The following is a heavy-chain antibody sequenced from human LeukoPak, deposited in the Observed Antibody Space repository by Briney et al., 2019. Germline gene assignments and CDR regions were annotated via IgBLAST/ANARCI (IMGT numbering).Heavy chain of an antibody. Sequence: ASVKVSCKASGYTFTSYGISWVRQAPGQGLEWMGWISAYNGNTNYVQKLQGRVTMTTDTSTSTAYMELRSLRSDDTAVYYCARDGETYYYGSGSYQIDAFDIWGQGTMVTVSS. J-gene: IGHJ3*02. D-gene: IGHD3-10*01. CDR1: GYTFTSYG. CDR2: ISAYNGNT. CDR3: ARDGETYYYGSGSYQIDAFDI. V-gene: IGHV1-18*01.